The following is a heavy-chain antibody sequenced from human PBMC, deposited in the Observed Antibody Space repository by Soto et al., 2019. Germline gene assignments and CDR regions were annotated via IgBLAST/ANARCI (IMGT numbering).Heavy chain of an antibody. CDR3: ARDEPPSYDILTGYRNPDAFDI. V-gene: IGHV1-18*01. CDR1: GYTFTSYG. D-gene: IGHD3-9*01. Sequence: VASVKVSCKASGYTFTSYGISWVRQAPGQGLEWMGWISAYNGNTNYAQKPQGRVTMTTDTSTSTAYMELRSLRSDDTAVYYCARDEPPSYDILTGYRNPDAFDIWGQGTMVTVSS. J-gene: IGHJ3*02. CDR2: ISAYNGNT.